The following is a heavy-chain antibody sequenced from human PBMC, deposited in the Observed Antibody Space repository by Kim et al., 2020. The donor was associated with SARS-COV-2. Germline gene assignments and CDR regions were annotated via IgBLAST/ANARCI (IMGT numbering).Heavy chain of an antibody. J-gene: IGHJ2*01. CDR1: GFTFSSYA. V-gene: IGHV3-23*01. CDR3: AKDYSSSWYYGYFDL. Sequence: GGSLRLSCAASGFTFSSYAMSWVRQAPGKGLEWVSAISGSGGSTYYADSVKGRFTISRDNSKNTLYLQMNSLRAEDTAVYYCAKDYSSSWYYGYFDLWGRGTLVTVSS. CDR2: ISGSGGST. D-gene: IGHD6-13*01.